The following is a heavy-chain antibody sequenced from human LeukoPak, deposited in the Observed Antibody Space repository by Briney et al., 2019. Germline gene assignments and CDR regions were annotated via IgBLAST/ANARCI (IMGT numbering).Heavy chain of an antibody. V-gene: IGHV5-51*01. CDR3: ARRRRIDSGSEPFDY. D-gene: IGHD5-12*01. J-gene: IGHJ4*02. Sequence: GESLKISCKGSGYSFTDYWIAWVRQMPGKGLELMGIIYPGDSDTRYNPSFQGQVTISADKSISTAYLQWSSLKASDTAMYYCARRRRIDSGSEPFDYWGQGALVTVSS. CDR2: IYPGDSDT. CDR1: GYSFTDYW.